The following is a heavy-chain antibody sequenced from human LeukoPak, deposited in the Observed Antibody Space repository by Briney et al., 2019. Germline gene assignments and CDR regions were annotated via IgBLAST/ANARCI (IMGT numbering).Heavy chain of an antibody. CDR3: ARYYSGYDFPGYYYGMDV. J-gene: IGHJ6*02. CDR1: GFSLSTSGMC. V-gene: IGHV2-70*11. CDR2: IDWDDDK. Sequence: SGPALVKPTQTLTLTCTFSGFSLSTSGMCVSWIRQPPGKALEWLARIDWDDDKYYSTSLKTRLTISKDTSKNQVVLTMTNMDPVDTATYYCARYYSGYDFPGYYYGMDVWGQGTTVTVSS. D-gene: IGHD5-12*01.